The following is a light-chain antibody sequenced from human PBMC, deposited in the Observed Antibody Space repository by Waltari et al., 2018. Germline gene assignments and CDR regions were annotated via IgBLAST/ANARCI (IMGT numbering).Light chain of an antibody. CDR3: QQYNSFSLT. CDR2: KAS. Sequence: DIQMTQSPSPLSASVGDRVTITCRASQTISSWLAWYQQKPGKAPELLIYKASNLESGVPSRFSGSGSGTEFTLTISSLQPDDFATYYCQQYNSFSLTFGGGTKVEIK. J-gene: IGKJ4*01. V-gene: IGKV1-5*03. CDR1: QTISSW.